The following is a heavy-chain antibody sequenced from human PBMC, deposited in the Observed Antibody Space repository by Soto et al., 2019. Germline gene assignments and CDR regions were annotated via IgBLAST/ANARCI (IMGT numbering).Heavy chain of an antibody. CDR2: ISTYIGNT. J-gene: IGHJ6*02. CDR1: GYTFTNYD. CDR3: ARGYYYGSGRPTPGGMDV. V-gene: IGHV1-18*01. D-gene: IGHD3-10*01. Sequence: QVHLVQSGAEVKKPGASVKVSCKASGYTFTNYDINWVRQAPGQGLEWMGWISTYIGNTNYAQKLQGRVTMTTDTXTXKXXMELRSLRSDDTAVYYCARGYYYGSGRPTPGGMDVWGQGTTVTVSS.